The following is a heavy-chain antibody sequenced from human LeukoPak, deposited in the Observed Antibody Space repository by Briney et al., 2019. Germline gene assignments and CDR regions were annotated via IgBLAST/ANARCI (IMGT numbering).Heavy chain of an antibody. V-gene: IGHV3-30*18. CDR3: AKDLSYYYDSSIFDY. Sequence: GGSLRLSCAASGFTFSSYGMHWVRQAPGKGLEWVAVISYDGSNKYYADSVKGRFTISRDNSKNTLYLQMNSLRAEDTAVYYCAKDLSYYYDSSIFDYRGQGTLVTVSS. CDR1: GFTFSSYG. CDR2: ISYDGSNK. D-gene: IGHD3-22*01. J-gene: IGHJ4*02.